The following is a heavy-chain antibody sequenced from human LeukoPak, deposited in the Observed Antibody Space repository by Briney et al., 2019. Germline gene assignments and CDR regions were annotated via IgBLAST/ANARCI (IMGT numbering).Heavy chain of an antibody. D-gene: IGHD5-24*01. CDR2: IYHSGST. Sequence: SETLSLTCAVSGGSISSGGYSWSWIRQPPGKGLEWIGYIYHSGSTYYNPSLKSRVTISVDRSKNQFSLELSSVTAADTAVYYCARGGDGYNSWGQGTLVTVSS. V-gene: IGHV4-30-2*01. CDR3: ARGGDGYNS. CDR1: GGSISSGGYS. J-gene: IGHJ4*02.